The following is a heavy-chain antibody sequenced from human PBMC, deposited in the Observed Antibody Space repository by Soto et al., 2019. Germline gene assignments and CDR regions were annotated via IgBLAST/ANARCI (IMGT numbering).Heavy chain of an antibody. V-gene: IGHV4-59*01. CDR3: ARDSRYSGYDSAVWPGWFDP. CDR2: IYYSGST. CDR1: GGSISRYY. Sequence: QVQLQESGPGLVKPSETLSLTCTVSGGSISRYYWSWIRQPPGKGLEWIGYIYYSGSTNYTPSLKSRVTISVDTSKNQFALKLSSVTAADTAVYYCARDSRYSGYDSAVWPGWFDPWGQGTLVTVAS. D-gene: IGHD5-12*01. J-gene: IGHJ5*02.